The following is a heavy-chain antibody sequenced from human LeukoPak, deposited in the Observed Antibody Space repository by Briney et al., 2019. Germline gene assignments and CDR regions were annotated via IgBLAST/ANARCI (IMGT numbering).Heavy chain of an antibody. V-gene: IGHV4-34*01. Sequence: SETLSLTCAVYGGSFSGYYWSWIRQPPGKGLEWIGEINHSGSTNYNPSLKSRVTISVDTSKNQFSLKLSSVTAADTAVYYCASTYYYGSGSEGYNWFDPWGQGTLVTVSS. CDR3: ASTYYYGSGSEGYNWFDP. J-gene: IGHJ5*02. CDR1: GGSFSGYY. D-gene: IGHD3-10*01. CDR2: INHSGST.